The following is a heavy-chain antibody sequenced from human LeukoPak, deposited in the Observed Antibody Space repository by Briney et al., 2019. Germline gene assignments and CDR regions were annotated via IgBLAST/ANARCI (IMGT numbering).Heavy chain of an antibody. Sequence: SETLSLTCTVSGGSISSYYWSWIRQPPGKGLEWIGYIYYSGSTNYNPSLKSRVTISVDASKNQFSLKLSSVTAADTAVYYCARGYCSGGSCYPYYFDYWGQGTLVTVSS. V-gene: IGHV4-59*01. J-gene: IGHJ4*02. CDR3: ARGYCSGGSCYPYYFDY. D-gene: IGHD2-15*01. CDR1: GGSISSYY. CDR2: IYYSGST.